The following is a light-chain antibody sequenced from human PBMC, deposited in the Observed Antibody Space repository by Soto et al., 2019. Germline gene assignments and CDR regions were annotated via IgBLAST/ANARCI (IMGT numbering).Light chain of an antibody. J-gene: IGKJ3*01. CDR2: DAS. V-gene: IGKV3-11*01. CDR3: QQRANGPLFT. CDR1: ESIGAY. Sequence: EVVLTQSPATLSLSPGERATLSCRASESIGAYLAWYQHRPGQPPRLLIYDASNRATDIPPRFSGSGSGTDFTLTISSLEPEDFALYYCQQRANGPLFTFGPGTRVDL.